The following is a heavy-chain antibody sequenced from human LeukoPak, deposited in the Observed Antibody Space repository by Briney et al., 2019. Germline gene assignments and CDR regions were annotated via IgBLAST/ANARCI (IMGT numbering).Heavy chain of an antibody. Sequence: GGSLRLSCAASGFTFSSYGMHWVRQAPGKGLEWVAVIWYDGSNKYYADSVKGRFTTSRDNSKNTLYLQMNSLRAEDTAVYYCARTESSSWSNYYYYYGMDVWGQGTTVTVSS. CDR1: GFTFSSYG. CDR3: ARTESSSWSNYYYYYGMDV. J-gene: IGHJ6*02. V-gene: IGHV3-33*01. CDR2: IWYDGSNK. D-gene: IGHD6-13*01.